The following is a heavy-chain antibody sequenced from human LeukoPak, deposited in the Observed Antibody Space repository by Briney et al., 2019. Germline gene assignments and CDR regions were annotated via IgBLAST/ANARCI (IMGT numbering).Heavy chain of an antibody. Sequence: PGGSLRLSCAGSGFTFSSYAMSWVRQAPGKGLEWVSTISGSGGAGTYYADSVKGRFTVSRDNSRKMLYLPMNSLRAEDTAVYYCVKDRGGSPFYGMDVWGQGTTVTVSS. CDR1: GFTFSSYA. CDR3: VKDRGGSPFYGMDV. CDR2: ISGSGGAGT. J-gene: IGHJ6*02. V-gene: IGHV3-23*01. D-gene: IGHD1-26*01.